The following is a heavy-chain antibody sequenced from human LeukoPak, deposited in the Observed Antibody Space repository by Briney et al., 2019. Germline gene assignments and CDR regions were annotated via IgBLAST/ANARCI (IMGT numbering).Heavy chain of an antibody. D-gene: IGHD3-22*01. J-gene: IGHJ4*02. CDR2: ISAYNGNT. Sequence: GASVKVSCKASGYTFTSYGISWVRQAPGQGLEWMGWISAYNGNTNYAQKLQGRVTMTTDTSTSTAYMELRSLRSDDTAVYYCARVEYYYDSSSYFPPDYWGQGTLVTVSS. CDR3: ARVEYYYDSSSYFPPDY. V-gene: IGHV1-18*01. CDR1: GYTFTSYG.